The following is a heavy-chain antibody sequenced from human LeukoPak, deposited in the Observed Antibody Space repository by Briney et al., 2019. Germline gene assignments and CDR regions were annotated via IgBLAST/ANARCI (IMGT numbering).Heavy chain of an antibody. D-gene: IGHD3-3*01. J-gene: IGHJ4*02. CDR2: INPSGGST. Sequence: ASVKVSCKASGYTFTSYYMHWVRQAPGQGLEWMGIINPSGGSTSYAQKFQGRVTMTRDMSTSTVYMELSSLRSEDTAVYYCARDSSPYDFWSGYYGYYFDYWGQGTLVTVSS. CDR3: ARDSSPYDFWSGYYGYYFDY. CDR1: GYTFTSYY. V-gene: IGHV1-46*01.